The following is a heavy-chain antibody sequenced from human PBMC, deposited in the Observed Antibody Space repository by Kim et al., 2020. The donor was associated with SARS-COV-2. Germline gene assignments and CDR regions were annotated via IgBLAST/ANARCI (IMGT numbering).Heavy chain of an antibody. Sequence: ASVKVSCKASGYTFTSYAMHWVRQAPGQRLEWMGWINAGNGNTKYSQKFQGRVTITRDTSASTAYMELSSLRSEDTAVYYCARDQSGYYSNDAFDIWGQGTMVTVSS. CDR3: ARDQSGYYSNDAFDI. CDR2: INAGNGNT. V-gene: IGHV1-3*01. D-gene: IGHD3-22*01. CDR1: GYTFTSYA. J-gene: IGHJ3*02.